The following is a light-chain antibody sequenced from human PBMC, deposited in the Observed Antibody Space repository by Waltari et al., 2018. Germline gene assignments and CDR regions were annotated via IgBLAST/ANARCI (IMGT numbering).Light chain of an antibody. CDR2: DAS. Sequence: EVVMTQSPAPLSVSPGERATLSCRASQSVNGDLAWYQQRPGQAPRLLIHDASTRATGIPVRFSGSGSGTEFTLTISSLQSEDAAIYCCQQYNNWPPTFGGGTKVEIK. CDR3: QQYNNWPPT. V-gene: IGKV3-15*01. J-gene: IGKJ4*01. CDR1: QSVNGD.